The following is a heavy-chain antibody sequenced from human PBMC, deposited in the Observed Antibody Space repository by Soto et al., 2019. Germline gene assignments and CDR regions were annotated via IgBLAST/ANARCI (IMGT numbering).Heavy chain of an antibody. CDR1: GFSLSTSGVG. Sequence: SGPTLVNPTHTLTLTCTFSGFSLSTSGVGVGWIRQPPGKALEWLALIYWNDDKRYSPSLKSRLTITKDTSKNQVVLTMTNMEGVYTATYYCAGYCRGGSCYELSRGVEPWWKATLVTVS. D-gene: IGHD2-15*01. V-gene: IGHV2-5*01. J-gene: IGHJ5*02. CDR3: AGYCRGGSCYELSRGVEP. CDR2: IYWNDDK.